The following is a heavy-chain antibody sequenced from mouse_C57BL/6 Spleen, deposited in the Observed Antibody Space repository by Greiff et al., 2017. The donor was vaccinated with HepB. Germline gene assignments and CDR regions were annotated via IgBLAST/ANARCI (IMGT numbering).Heavy chain of an antibody. V-gene: IGHV1-63*01. Sequence: QVQLKQSGAELVRPGTSVKMSCKASGYTFTNYWIGWAKQRPGHGLEWIGDIYPGGGYTNYNEKFKGKATLTADKSSSTAYMQFSSLTSEDSAIYYCARAHYYGSSYERYFDVWGTGTTVTVSS. CDR1: GYTFTNYW. D-gene: IGHD1-1*01. CDR3: ARAHYYGSSYERYFDV. J-gene: IGHJ1*03. CDR2: IYPGGGYT.